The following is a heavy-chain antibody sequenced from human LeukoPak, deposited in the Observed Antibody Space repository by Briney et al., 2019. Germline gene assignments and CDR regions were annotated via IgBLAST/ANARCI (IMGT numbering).Heavy chain of an antibody. CDR1: GGSISSSSYY. Sequence: SETLSLTCTVSGGSISSSSYYWGWIRQPPGKGLEWIGSISYTGSTYYNPSLKSRVTISVDTSKNQFSLKLSSVTAADTAVYYCARLPDPWGQGTLVTVSS. V-gene: IGHV4-39*07. CDR2: ISYTGST. CDR3: ARLPDP. J-gene: IGHJ5*02.